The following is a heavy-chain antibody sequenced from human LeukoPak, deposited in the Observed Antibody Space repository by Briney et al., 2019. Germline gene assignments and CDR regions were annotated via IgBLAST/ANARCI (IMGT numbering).Heavy chain of an antibody. Sequence: SETLSLTCTVSGDSISSYYWTWIRQPPGRGLEWIGYIYYSGATNYNPSLKSRVTISVDTSKNQFSLKLSSVTAADAAVYYCASGRPLGFDYWGQGTLVTVSS. V-gene: IGHV4-59*01. CDR3: ASGRPLGFDY. J-gene: IGHJ4*02. CDR1: GDSISSYY. D-gene: IGHD1-26*01. CDR2: IYYSGAT.